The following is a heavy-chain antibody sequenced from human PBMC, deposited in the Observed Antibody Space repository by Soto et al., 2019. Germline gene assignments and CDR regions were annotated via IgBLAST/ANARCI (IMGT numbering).Heavy chain of an antibody. V-gene: IGHV3-33*01. CDR2: IWYDGSNK. J-gene: IGHJ5*02. CDR3: ARDGGPNIVVVPGKKWFDP. Sequence: QVQLVESGGGVVQPGRSLRLSCAASGFTFSSYGMHWVRQAPGKGLEWVAVIWYDGSNKYYADSVKGRFTISRDNSKNTLYLQMNSLRAEDTAVYYCARDGGPNIVVVPGKKWFDPWGQGTLVTVSS. D-gene: IGHD2-2*01. CDR1: GFTFSSYG.